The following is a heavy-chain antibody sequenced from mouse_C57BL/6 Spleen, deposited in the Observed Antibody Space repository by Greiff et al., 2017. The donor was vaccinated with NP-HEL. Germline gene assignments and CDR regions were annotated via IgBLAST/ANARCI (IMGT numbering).Heavy chain of an antibody. Sequence: QVQLQQPGAELVMPGASVKLSCKASGYTFTSYWMHWVKQRPGQGLEWIGEIDPSDSYTNYNQKFKGKSTLTVDKSSSTAYMQLSSLASEDSAVYYCARYQLSYAMDYWGQGTSVTVSS. CDR2: IDPSDSYT. CDR1: GYTFTSYW. V-gene: IGHV1-69*01. D-gene: IGHD3-2*02. J-gene: IGHJ4*01. CDR3: ARYQLSYAMDY.